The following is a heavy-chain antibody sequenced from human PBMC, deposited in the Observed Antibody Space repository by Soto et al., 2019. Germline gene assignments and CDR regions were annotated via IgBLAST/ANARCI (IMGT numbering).Heavy chain of an antibody. CDR1: GGSISSGGYY. J-gene: IGHJ5*02. CDR3: ARDLGFYYDSSGYYYAGDWFDP. Sequence: SETLSLTCTVSGGSISSGGYYWSWIRQHPGKGLEWIGYIYYSGSTYYNPSLKSRVTISVDTSKNQFSLKLSSVTAADTAVYYCARDLGFYYDSSGYYYAGDWFDPWGQGTLVTVSS. D-gene: IGHD3-22*01. V-gene: IGHV4-31*03. CDR2: IYYSGST.